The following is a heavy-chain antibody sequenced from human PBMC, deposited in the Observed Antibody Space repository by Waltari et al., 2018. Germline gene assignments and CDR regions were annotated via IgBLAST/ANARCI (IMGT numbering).Heavy chain of an antibody. CDR1: GFTFSTYS. V-gene: IGHV3-21*02. J-gene: IGHJ4*02. D-gene: IGHD5-12*01. CDR3: ARGVSITETPWFAY. Sequence: EVQLVESGGGLVKPGGSLRLSCATSGFTFSTYSMNWVRQAPGKGLECVSSSSSRSSNRYYADSVKGRFTIARDNAKNSMYMQLNSLRVEDTAIYYCARGVSITETPWFAYWGQGTLVTVSS. CDR2: SSSRSSNR.